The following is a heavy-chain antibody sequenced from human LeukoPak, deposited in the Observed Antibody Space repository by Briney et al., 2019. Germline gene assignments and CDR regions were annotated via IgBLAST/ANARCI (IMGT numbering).Heavy chain of an antibody. CDR3: AKGSVIVSDYDVTYYYYMDV. J-gene: IGHJ6*03. Sequence: GGSLRLSCAVSGLTFSSYAMSWVRQAPEKGLEWVSAISGSDGGSTYYADSVKGRFTISRDNSKNTLYLQMNSLRAEDTAVYYCAKGSVIVSDYDVTYYYYMDVWGKGTTVTVSS. V-gene: IGHV3-23*01. D-gene: IGHD2-21*01. CDR1: GLTFSSYA. CDR2: ISGSDGGST.